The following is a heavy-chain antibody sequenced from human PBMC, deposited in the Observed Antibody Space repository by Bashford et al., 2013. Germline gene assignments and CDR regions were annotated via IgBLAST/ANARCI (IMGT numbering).Heavy chain of an antibody. CDR1: GHTLTELS. J-gene: IGHJ5*02. Sequence: ASVKVSCKVSGHTLTELSMNWVRQAPGKGLEWMGGIDHEDGNTRYAQKFQGRVTVTRDTSTSTVYMDLSSLRSEDTAVYYCAREGFGAYRFDPWGQGTLVTVSS. V-gene: IGHV1-24*01. D-gene: IGHD2-15*01. CDR2: IDHEDGNT. CDR3: AREGFGAYRFDP.